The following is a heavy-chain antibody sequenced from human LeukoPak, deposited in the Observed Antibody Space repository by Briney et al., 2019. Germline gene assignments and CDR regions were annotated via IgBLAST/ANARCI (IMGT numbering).Heavy chain of an antibody. V-gene: IGHV1-18*01. CDR2: ISAYNGNT. D-gene: IGHD1-26*01. CDR1: GYTFTSYG. J-gene: IGHJ4*02. CDR3: ARDPDGATDFDY. Sequence: ASVKVSCKASGYTFTSYGISWVRQAPGQGLERMGWISAYNGNTNYAQKFQGRVTMTTDTSTSTAYMELRSLRSDDTAVYYCARDPDGATDFDYWGQGTLVTVSS.